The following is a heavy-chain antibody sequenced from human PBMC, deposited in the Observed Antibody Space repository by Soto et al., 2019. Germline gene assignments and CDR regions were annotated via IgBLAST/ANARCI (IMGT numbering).Heavy chain of an antibody. Sequence: PGGSLRLSCAASGFTFSNYAMSWVRQAPGKGLEWVSAISGSGGSTYYADSVKGRFTISRDNSKNTLYLQMNSLRAEDTAVYYCAKAIPGSSANGPYWYFDLWGRGTLFTVSS. CDR2: ISGSGGST. D-gene: IGHD2-2*01. CDR1: GFTFSNYA. J-gene: IGHJ2*01. CDR3: AKAIPGSSANGPYWYFDL. V-gene: IGHV3-23*01.